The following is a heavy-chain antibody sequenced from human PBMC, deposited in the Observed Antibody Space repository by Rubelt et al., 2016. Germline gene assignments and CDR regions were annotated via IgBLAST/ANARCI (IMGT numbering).Heavy chain of an antibody. CDR1: GGSISSSNW. Sequence: QVQLQESGPGLVKPSGTLSLTCAVSGGSISSSNWWSWVRQPPGKGLEWIGEISHSGSTNYNPSLKSRVPISVDTSKNQFSLKRSSVTAADTAVYYCARGTSGHYYYGMDVWGQGTTVTVSS. J-gene: IGHJ6*02. CDR3: ARGTSGHYYYGMDV. D-gene: IGHD2-2*01. CDR2: ISHSGST. V-gene: IGHV4-4*02.